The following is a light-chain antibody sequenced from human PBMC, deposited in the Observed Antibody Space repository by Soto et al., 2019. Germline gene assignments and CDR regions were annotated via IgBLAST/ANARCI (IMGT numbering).Light chain of an antibody. V-gene: IGKV3-20*01. J-gene: IGKJ5*01. CDR1: QSVNNNY. Sequence: EIVLTQSPGTLSLSPGERATLPCRASQSVNNNYLAWYQQKPGQAPRLLIYGASSRATGIPDRFSGSGSGTDFTLTISSLQPEDTATYYCQQGYGTPFTFGQGTRLEIK. CDR3: QQGYGTPFT. CDR2: GAS.